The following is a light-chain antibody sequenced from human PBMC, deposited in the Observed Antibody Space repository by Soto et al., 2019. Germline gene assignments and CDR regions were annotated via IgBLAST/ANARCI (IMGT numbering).Light chain of an antibody. CDR2: EVS. Sequence: QSALTQPASVSGSPGQSITISCTGTSSDVGGHHYVSWYQQHPGKAPKVSIYEVSDRPSGVSHRFSGSKSGNTASLTISGPQAEDEADYSCSSFSSSSTLYVFGTGTKVTVL. CDR3: SSFSSSSTLYV. J-gene: IGLJ1*01. V-gene: IGLV2-14*01. CDR1: SSDVGGHHY.